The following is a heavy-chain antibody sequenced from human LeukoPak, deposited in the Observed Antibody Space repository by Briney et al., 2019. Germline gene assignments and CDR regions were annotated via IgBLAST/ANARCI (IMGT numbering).Heavy chain of an antibody. J-gene: IGHJ3*02. V-gene: IGHV1-2*04. D-gene: IGHD6-19*01. Sequence: ASVKVSFKASGYTFTGYYMHWVRQAPGQGLEWMGLINPNSGGTNYAQKFQGWVTMTRDTSISTAYMELSRLRSDDTAVYYCAREAVAGPNDAFDIWGQGTMVTVSS. CDR1: GYTFTGYY. CDR3: AREAVAGPNDAFDI. CDR2: INPNSGGT.